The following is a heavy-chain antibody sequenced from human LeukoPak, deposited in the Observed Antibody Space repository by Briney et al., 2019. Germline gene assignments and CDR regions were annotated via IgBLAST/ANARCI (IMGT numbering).Heavy chain of an antibody. D-gene: IGHD6-19*01. J-gene: IGHJ3*02. CDR1: GYSFTSYW. CDR2: IYPGDSDT. Sequence: GESLKISRKGSGYSFTSYWIGWVRQMPGKGLEWMGIIYPGDSDTRYSPSFQGQVTISADKSISTAYLQWSSLKASDTAMYYCARPGSGISSGWYDAFDIWGQGTMVTVSS. CDR3: ARPGSGISSGWYDAFDI. V-gene: IGHV5-51*01.